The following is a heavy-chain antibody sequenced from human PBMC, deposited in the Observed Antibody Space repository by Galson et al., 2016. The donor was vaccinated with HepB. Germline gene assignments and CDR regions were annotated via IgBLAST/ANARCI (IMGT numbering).Heavy chain of an antibody. V-gene: IGHV3-21*01. J-gene: IGHJ4*02. Sequence: SLRLSCAASGFTFNNYNMYWVRQAPGKGLEWVSSLSTTSVYVYYADAVKGRFTISRDNGKNSLFLQMDRLRAEDTAVYYCARGAVEAGYFDNWGQGTLVTVSS. CDR3: ARGAVEAGYFDN. CDR2: LSTTSVYV. CDR1: GFTFNNYN. D-gene: IGHD6-13*01.